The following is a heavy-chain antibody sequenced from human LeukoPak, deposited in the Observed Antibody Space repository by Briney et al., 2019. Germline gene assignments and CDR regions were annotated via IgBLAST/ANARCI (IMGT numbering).Heavy chain of an antibody. D-gene: IGHD2-15*01. Sequence: PGGSLRLSCAASGFTFSSYAIHWVRQAPGKGLEWMAVISYDGSNKYYADSVKGRFAISRDNSKNTLYLQMNSLRPEDTAVYYCARDAPGYCSGGTCYNKWFDPWGQGTLAAVSS. V-gene: IGHV3-30*09. CDR1: GFTFSSYA. CDR3: ARDAPGYCSGGTCYNKWFDP. CDR2: ISYDGSNK. J-gene: IGHJ5*02.